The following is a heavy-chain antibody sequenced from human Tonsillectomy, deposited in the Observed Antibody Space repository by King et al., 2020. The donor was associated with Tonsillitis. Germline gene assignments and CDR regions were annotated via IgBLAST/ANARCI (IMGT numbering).Heavy chain of an antibody. Sequence: LQLQESGPGLVKPSETLSLTCTVSGASITSYYWSWIRQPPGKGLECLGYNFYSGSTNYNPSLKMRATISVDKSNNQFSLKLTSVTAADTAVYYCARSLTLHCALVGFDLGRQGPLDTLPS. CDR3: ARSLTLHCALVGFDL. J-gene: IGHJ5*02. V-gene: IGHV4-59*01. D-gene: IGHD2-21*02. CDR1: GASITSYY. CDR2: NFYSGST.